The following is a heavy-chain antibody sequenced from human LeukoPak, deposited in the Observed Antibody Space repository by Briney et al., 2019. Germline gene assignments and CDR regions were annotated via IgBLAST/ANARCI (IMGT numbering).Heavy chain of an antibody. CDR3: ASFPPYMVRNEPFDI. Sequence: GGTLRLSCAASGFTFSSYSMTWVRQAPGRGLEWVSSITRTGNYIYYADSVKGRFTISRDNARNSLYLQMNSLRVKDTAVYYCASFPPYMVRNEPFDIWGQGTMVTVSS. D-gene: IGHD3-10*01. CDR1: GFTFSSYS. V-gene: IGHV3-21*01. CDR2: ITRTGNYI. J-gene: IGHJ3*02.